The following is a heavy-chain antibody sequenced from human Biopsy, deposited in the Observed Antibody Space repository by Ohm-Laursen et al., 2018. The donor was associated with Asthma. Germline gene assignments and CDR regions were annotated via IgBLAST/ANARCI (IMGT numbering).Heavy chain of an antibody. D-gene: IGHD3-3*01. CDR3: ARTFHFWSPYHAEHYQL. V-gene: IGHV1-69*01. CDR2: VIPIYGTT. CDR1: GDILSSFG. Sequence: GSSVKVSCKAHGDILSSFGIKWVRKAPGQGLEWMGGVIPIYGTTHTAQKFQGRVTITADESTSTAYMELTSPRKEDTAVYYCARTFHFWSPYHAEHYQLWGQGTLVTVSS. J-gene: IGHJ1*01.